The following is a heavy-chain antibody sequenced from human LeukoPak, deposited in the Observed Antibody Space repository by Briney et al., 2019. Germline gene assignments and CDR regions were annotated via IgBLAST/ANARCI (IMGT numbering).Heavy chain of an antibody. CDR2: IKQDGTEK. D-gene: IGHD3-10*01. CDR3: ARERGSGSYHPFDP. Sequence: GGSLRRSCLASGFTFSSYWMSWVRQAPGEGLEWVANIKQDGTEKNYVDSVKGRFTISRDNAKNSPYLQMNSLRAEDTAVYYCARERGSGSYHPFDPWGQGTLATVSS. CDR1: GFTFSSYW. J-gene: IGHJ5*02. V-gene: IGHV3-7*01.